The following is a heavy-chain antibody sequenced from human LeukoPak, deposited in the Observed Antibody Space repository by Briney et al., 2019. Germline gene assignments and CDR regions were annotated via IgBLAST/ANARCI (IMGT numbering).Heavy chain of an antibody. Sequence: PSETLSLTCTVSGGSISSSSYYWGWIRQPPGKGLEWIGSIYYSGSTYYNPSLKSRVTISVDTSKNQFSLKLSSVTAADTAVYYCARHRLGLNFGVVILPYYFDYWGQGTLVTVSS. CDR1: GGSISSSSYY. J-gene: IGHJ4*02. D-gene: IGHD3-3*01. CDR2: IYYSGST. CDR3: ARHRLGLNFGVVILPYYFDY. V-gene: IGHV4-39*01.